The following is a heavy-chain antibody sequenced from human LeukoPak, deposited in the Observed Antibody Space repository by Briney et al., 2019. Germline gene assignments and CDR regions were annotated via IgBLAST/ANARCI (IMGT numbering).Heavy chain of an antibody. CDR2: IYHSGST. V-gene: IGHV4-30-2*01. Sequence: PSQTLSLTCTVSGGSISSGGYYWSWIRQPPGKGLEWIGYIYHSGSTYYNPSLKSRVTISVDRSKNQFSLKLSSVTAADTAVYYCARGSPGGGSYQLDYWGQGTLVTVSS. J-gene: IGHJ4*02. D-gene: IGHD1-26*01. CDR1: GGSISSGGYY. CDR3: ARGSPGGGSYQLDY.